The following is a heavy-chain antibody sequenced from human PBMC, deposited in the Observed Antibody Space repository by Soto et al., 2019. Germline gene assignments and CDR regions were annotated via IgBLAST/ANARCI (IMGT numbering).Heavy chain of an antibody. V-gene: IGHV4-4*07. CDR3: ARYYNNCFDP. CDR1: GGSISNYY. CDR2: IYTSGSP. Sequence: SETLSLTCIVSGGSISNYYWSWIRQPAGKGLEWIGRIYTSGSPNYNPSLKSRVTMSVDTSKNQFSLNLRSVTAADTAVYFCARYYNNCFDPWGQGTLVTVSS. J-gene: IGHJ5*02. D-gene: IGHD4-4*01.